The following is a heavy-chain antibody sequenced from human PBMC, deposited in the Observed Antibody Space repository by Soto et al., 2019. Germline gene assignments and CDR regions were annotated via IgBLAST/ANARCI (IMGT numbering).Heavy chain of an antibody. D-gene: IGHD3-22*01. V-gene: IGHV1-69*13. CDR3: AREEGSSGYPRPYDAFDI. CDR2: IIPIFGTA. Sequence: SVKVSCKASGGTFSSYAISWVRQAPGQGLEWMGGIIPIFGTANYAQKFQGRVTITADESTSTAYMELSSLRSEDTAVYYCAREEGSSGYPRPYDAFDIWGQGTMVTVSS. CDR1: GGTFSSYA. J-gene: IGHJ3*02.